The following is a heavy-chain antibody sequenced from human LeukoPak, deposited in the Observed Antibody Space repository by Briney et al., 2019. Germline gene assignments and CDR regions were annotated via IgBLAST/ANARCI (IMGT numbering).Heavy chain of an antibody. D-gene: IGHD2-2*01. J-gene: IGHJ4*02. CDR2: INPSGGST. V-gene: IGHV1-46*01. CDR3: ARDYCSSTSCPAYYFDY. Sequence: GASVKVSCKASGYTFTSYYMHWVRQAPGQGLEWMGIINPSGGSTSYAQKLQGRVTMTRDTSTSTVYMELSSLRSEDTAVYYCARDYCSSTSCPAYYFDYWGQGTLVTVSS. CDR1: GYTFTSYY.